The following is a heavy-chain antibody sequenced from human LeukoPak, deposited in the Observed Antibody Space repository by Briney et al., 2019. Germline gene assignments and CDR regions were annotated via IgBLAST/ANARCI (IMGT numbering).Heavy chain of an antibody. CDR2: IKEDGSEK. V-gene: IGHV3-7*01. CDR3: ARAGQWSVTTSRWYYDL. CDR1: GFIFSGYW. D-gene: IGHD4-17*01. J-gene: IGHJ2*01. Sequence: GGSLRLSCAASGFIFSGYWVAWVRQAPGKGLEWVANIKEDGSEKNCVDSVKGRFTISRDNAKNSLYLQMNRLRAEGTAVYYCARAGQWSVTTSRWYYDLWGRGTLVTVSS.